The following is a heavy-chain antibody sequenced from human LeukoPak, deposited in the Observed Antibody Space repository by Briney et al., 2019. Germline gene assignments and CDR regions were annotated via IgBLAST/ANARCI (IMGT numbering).Heavy chain of an antibody. V-gene: IGHV3-64*01. CDR1: GFIFSNYA. D-gene: IGHD5-24*01. J-gene: IGHJ4*02. CDR3: ARVSARRWLQLGYFDY. Sequence: GGSLRLSCVVSGFIFSNYAMHWVRQAPGKGLEYVSSVNRNGDITYYANSVKGRFTISRDNSKNTLYLQMNSLRAEDTAAYYCARVSARRWLQLGYFDYWGQGTLVTVSS. CDR2: VNRNGDIT.